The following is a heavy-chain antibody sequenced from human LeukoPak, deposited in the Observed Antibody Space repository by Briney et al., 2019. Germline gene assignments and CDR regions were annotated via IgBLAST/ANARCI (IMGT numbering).Heavy chain of an antibody. V-gene: IGHV3-7*01. D-gene: IGHD3-16*02. J-gene: IGHJ6*03. CDR2: IKQDGSEK. CDR3: ARYGELSPYYYYYMDV. Sequence: GGSLRLSCAASGFTFISYWLTWVRQAPGKGLEWVANIKQDGSEKYYVGSVKGRFTISRDNAKNSLYLQMNSLRAEDTAVYYCARYGELSPYYYYYMDVWGKGITVTVSS. CDR1: GFTFISYW.